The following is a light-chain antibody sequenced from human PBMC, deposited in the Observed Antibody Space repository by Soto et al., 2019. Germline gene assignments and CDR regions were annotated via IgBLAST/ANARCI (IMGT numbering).Light chain of an antibody. J-gene: IGKJ1*01. CDR2: KAS. CDR3: QQYNSSPT. Sequence: DIQMSQSPSTLSASVGDRVTITCRASQSISSWLAWYQQKPGKAPKLLIYKASSLESGVPSRFSGSGSGTEFTLTISSLLPDDFATYYCQQYNSSPTFGQGTKVEIK. CDR1: QSISSW. V-gene: IGKV1-5*03.